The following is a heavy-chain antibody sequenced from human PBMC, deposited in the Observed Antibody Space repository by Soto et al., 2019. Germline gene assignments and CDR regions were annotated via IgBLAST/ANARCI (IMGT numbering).Heavy chain of an antibody. J-gene: IGHJ4*02. Sequence: SETLSLTCTVSGGSISSSSYYWGWIRQPPGKGLEWIGSIYYSGSTYYNPSLKSRVTIPVDTSKNQFSLKLSSVTAADTAVYYCARLLTHFYFDYWGQGTLVTVSS. V-gene: IGHV4-39*01. CDR1: GGSISSSSYY. CDR2: IYYSGST. CDR3: ARLLTHFYFDY.